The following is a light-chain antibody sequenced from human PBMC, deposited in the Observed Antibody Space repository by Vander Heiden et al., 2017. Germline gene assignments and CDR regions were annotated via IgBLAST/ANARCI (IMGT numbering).Light chain of an antibody. CDR1: QSISSY. J-gene: IGKJ2*01. V-gene: IGKV1-39*01. CDR2: AAS. CDR3: QQSYSTLLYT. Sequence: TITCRASQSISSYLNWYQQKPGKAPKLLIYAASSLQSGVPSRFSDSGSGTDFTLTISSLQPEDFATYYCQQSYSTLLYTFGQGTKLEF.